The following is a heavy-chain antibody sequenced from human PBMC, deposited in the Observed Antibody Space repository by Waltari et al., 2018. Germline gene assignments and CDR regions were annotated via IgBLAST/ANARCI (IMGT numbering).Heavy chain of an antibody. Sequence: ISSYYWSWIRQPPGKGLEWIGYIYYSGSTNYNPSLKSRVTISVDTSKNQFSLKLSSVTAADTAVYYCARGGGGYDFWSGYYNWFDPWGQGTLVTVSS. CDR3: ARGGGGYDFWSGYYNWFDP. V-gene: IGHV4-59*01. CDR1: ISSYY. D-gene: IGHD3-3*01. J-gene: IGHJ5*02. CDR2: IYYSGST.